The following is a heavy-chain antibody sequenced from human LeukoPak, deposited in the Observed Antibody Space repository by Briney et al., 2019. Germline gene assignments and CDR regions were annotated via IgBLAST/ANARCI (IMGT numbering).Heavy chain of an antibody. J-gene: IGHJ5*02. Sequence: SVKVSCKASGGTLSTYAVSWVRQAPGQGLEWMGTIIPVFGTPTYAQKSQGRVTISTDESTSTAYMELSSLRSEDTAVYYCARWKGGFSSGYNHWGQGTLVTVSS. V-gene: IGHV1-69*05. CDR1: GGTLSTYA. CDR2: IIPVFGTP. CDR3: ARWKGGFSSGYNH. D-gene: IGHD5-18*01.